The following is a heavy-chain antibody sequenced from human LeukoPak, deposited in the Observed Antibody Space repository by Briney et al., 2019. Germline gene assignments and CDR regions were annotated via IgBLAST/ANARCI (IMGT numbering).Heavy chain of an antibody. CDR1: GGSIGSSNW. D-gene: IGHD6-19*01. CDR2: IYHSGST. J-gene: IGHJ5*02. CDR3: ARGGTTVAGTFWFDP. V-gene: IGHV4-4*02. Sequence: SETLSLTCAGSGGSIGSSNWWSWVRQPPGKGLEWVGEIYHSGSTNYNSSLKSRVTISVDKSKNQFSLKLSSVTAADTAMYYCARGGTTVAGTFWFDPWGQGTLVTVSS.